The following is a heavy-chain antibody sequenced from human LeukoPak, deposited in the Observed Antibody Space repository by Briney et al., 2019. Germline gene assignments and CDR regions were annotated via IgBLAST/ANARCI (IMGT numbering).Heavy chain of an antibody. CDR2: INHSGST. Sequence: SETLSLTCAVYGGSFSGYYWSWIRQPPGKGLEWIGEINHSGSTNYNPSLKSRVTISVDTSKNQFSLKLSSVTAADTAVYYCARGRGYSYGYPDYWGQGTLVTVSP. V-gene: IGHV4-34*01. CDR3: ARGRGYSYGYPDY. CDR1: GGSFSGYY. D-gene: IGHD5-18*01. J-gene: IGHJ4*02.